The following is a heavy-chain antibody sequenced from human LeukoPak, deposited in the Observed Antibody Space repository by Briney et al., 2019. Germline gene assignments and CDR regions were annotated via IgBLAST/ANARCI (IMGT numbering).Heavy chain of an antibody. Sequence: ASVKVSCKASGYTFTSNFMHWVRQAPGQGLEWMGVINTSGGSTNYAQKFQGRVTMTRDTSTNTVYMELSSLRSEDTAVYYCARASSLSHWFFDLWGRGTLVTVSS. CDR3: ARASSLSHWFFDL. V-gene: IGHV1-46*01. CDR1: GYTFTSNF. CDR2: INTSGGST. J-gene: IGHJ2*01. D-gene: IGHD3-16*01.